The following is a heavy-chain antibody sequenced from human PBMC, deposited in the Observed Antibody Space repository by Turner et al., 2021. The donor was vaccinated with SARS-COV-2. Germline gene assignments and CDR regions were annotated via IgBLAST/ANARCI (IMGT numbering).Heavy chain of an antibody. CDR1: GFTFSSCG. V-gene: IGHV3-30-3*01. J-gene: IGHJ4*02. D-gene: IGHD5-12*01. CDR2: ISYDGSSK. CDR3: AREGAWGDGYPNDY. Sequence: QVQLVESGGGVVQPGRSLRLSRAASGFTFSSCGRHWVRQAPGKGLEWVAVISYDGSSKYYADSVKGRFTISRDNSKNTLYLQMNSLRAEDTAVYYCAREGAWGDGYPNDYWGQGTLVTVSS.